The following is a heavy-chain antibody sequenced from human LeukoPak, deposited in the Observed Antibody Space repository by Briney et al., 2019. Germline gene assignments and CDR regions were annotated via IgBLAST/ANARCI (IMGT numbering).Heavy chain of an antibody. CDR1: GFTFSSYA. V-gene: IGHV3-30*04. CDR2: ISYDGSNK. Sequence: GGSLRLSCAASGFTFSSYAMHWVRQAPGKGLEWVAVISYDGSNKYYADSVKGRFTISRDNSKNTLYLQMNSLRAEDTAVYYCSRDGAVGDYVRGLVYWGQGTLVTVSS. J-gene: IGHJ4*02. D-gene: IGHD4-17*01. CDR3: SRDGAVGDYVRGLVY.